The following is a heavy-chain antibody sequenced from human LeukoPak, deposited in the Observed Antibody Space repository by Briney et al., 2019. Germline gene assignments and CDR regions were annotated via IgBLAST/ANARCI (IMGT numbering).Heavy chain of an antibody. D-gene: IGHD5-24*01. CDR1: GGSVSSGSYY. CDR2: IYYSGST. J-gene: IGHJ4*02. V-gene: IGHV4-61*01. CDR3: ARGLHNFDY. Sequence: SETLSLICTVSGGSVSSGSYYWSWIRQPPGKGLEWIGYIYYSGSTNYNPSLKSRVTISVDTSKNQFSLKLSSVTAADTAVYYCARGLHNFDYWGQGTLVTVSS.